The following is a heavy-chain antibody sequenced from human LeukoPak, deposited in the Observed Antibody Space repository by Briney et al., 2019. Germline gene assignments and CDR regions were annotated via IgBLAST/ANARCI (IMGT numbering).Heavy chain of an antibody. D-gene: IGHD2-2*01. V-gene: IGHV4-59*01. CDR2: IYYSGST. Sequence: PSETLSLTCTVSGGSISSYYWSWIRQPPGKGLEWIGYIYYSGSTNYNPSLKSRVTTSVDTSKNQFSLKLSSVIAADTAVYYCAREENAVFDYWGQGTLVTVSS. CDR1: GGSISSYY. CDR3: AREENAVFDY. J-gene: IGHJ4*02.